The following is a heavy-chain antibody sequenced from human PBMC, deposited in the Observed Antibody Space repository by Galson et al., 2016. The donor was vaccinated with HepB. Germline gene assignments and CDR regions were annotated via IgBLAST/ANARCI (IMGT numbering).Heavy chain of an antibody. D-gene: IGHD3-3*01. CDR1: GGSISGYY. CDR3: ARDGTMFGVAAHWFDP. V-gene: IGHV4-59*13. CDR2: IYHSGST. Sequence: SETLSLTCTVSGGSISGYYWSWIRQPPGKGLEWIGYIYHSGSTIYNPSLKSRVTISIDTSRNQFSLRLNSATAADTAVYYCARDGTMFGVAAHWFDPWGQGTLVTVSS. J-gene: IGHJ5*02.